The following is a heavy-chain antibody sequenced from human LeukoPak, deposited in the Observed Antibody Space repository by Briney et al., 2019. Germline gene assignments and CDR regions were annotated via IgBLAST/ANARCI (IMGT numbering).Heavy chain of an antibody. V-gene: IGHV4-4*07. Sequence: SETLSLTCTVSGASIGAFHWTWFRQPAGKGLEWIGLIYSSGSTLFNPSLKSRVAMSVDLTKNQLSLKLTSVTAADTAMYYCARKDGDYWGRGTLVTVSS. CDR2: IYSSGST. CDR1: GASIGAFH. CDR3: ARKDGDY. J-gene: IGHJ4*02.